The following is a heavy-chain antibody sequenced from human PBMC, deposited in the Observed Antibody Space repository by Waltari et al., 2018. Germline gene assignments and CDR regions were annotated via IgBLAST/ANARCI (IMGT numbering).Heavy chain of an antibody. CDR1: GFTFRSYG. D-gene: IGHD6-13*01. J-gene: IGHJ3*02. CDR2: IWYDGSNK. CDR3: AKDEAAAADWNAFDI. Sequence: QVQLVESGGGVVQPGRSLRLSCAASGFTFRSYGMPWVRQAPGKGLEWVAVIWYDGSNKYYADSVKGRFTISRDNSKNTLYLQMNSLRAEDTAMYYCAKDEAAAADWNAFDIWGQGTMVTVSS. V-gene: IGHV3-30*18.